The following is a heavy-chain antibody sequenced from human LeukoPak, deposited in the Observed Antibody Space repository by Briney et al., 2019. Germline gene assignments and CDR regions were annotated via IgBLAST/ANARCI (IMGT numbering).Heavy chain of an antibody. V-gene: IGHV3-23*01. J-gene: IGHJ4*02. Sequence: PGGSLRLSCAASGFIFSNYAMSWVRQAPGKGLEWVSAIDSTGAYTWDADSVKGRFTISKDSSKTILYLQMNSLRAEDAAVYFCAKGSAAGRPYYFDYWGQGTLVTVSS. CDR1: GFIFSNYA. CDR2: IDSTGAYT. CDR3: AKGSAAGRPYYFDY. D-gene: IGHD6-25*01.